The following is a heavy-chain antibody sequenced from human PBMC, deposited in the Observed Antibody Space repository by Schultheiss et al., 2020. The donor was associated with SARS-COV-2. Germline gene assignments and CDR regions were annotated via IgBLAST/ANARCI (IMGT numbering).Heavy chain of an antibody. Sequence: SETLSLTCTVSGGSISSYYWSWVRQPPGKGLEWIGEIYHSGSTNYNPSLKSRVTISVDKSKNQFSLKLSSVTAADTAVYYCARAKYYDFWSGYYPYYYYYMDVWGKGTTVTVSS. CDR3: ARAKYYDFWSGYYPYYYYYMDV. J-gene: IGHJ6*03. V-gene: IGHV4-4*02. D-gene: IGHD3-3*01. CDR1: GGSISSYY. CDR2: IYHSGST.